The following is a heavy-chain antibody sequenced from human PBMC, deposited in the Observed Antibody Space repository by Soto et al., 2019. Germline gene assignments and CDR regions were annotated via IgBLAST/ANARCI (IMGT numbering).Heavy chain of an antibody. J-gene: IGHJ5*02. CDR3: ARDGGRDGYFGNWLDP. Sequence: QVQLVQSGAEVKKPGSSVKVSCKASGGTFSNYAISWVRQGPGEGLEWVGGIIPIFGTTNFAQKFQGRVTITADESTTTAYMELSGLRSEDTAVYYCARDGGRDGYFGNWLDPWGQGTLVTVSS. D-gene: IGHD5-12*01. CDR1: GGTFSNYA. CDR2: IIPIFGTT. V-gene: IGHV1-69*12.